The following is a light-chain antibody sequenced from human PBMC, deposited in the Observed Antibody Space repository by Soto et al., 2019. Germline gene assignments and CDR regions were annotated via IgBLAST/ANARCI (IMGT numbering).Light chain of an antibody. J-gene: IGKJ5*01. CDR1: QGISSH. CDR3: QQSYSTPPIT. Sequence: IQLTQSPSSLSASVGDRVTITCRASQGISSHLAWYQQKPGKAPKLLIYAASTLQTGVPSRFSGGGSGTDFTLTLSSLQPEDFATYYCQQSYSTPPITFGQGTRLEIK. V-gene: IGKV1-9*01. CDR2: AAS.